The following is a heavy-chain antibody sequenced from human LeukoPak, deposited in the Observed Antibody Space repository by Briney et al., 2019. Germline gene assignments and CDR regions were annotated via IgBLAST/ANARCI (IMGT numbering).Heavy chain of an antibody. CDR2: ISAYNGNT. CDR1: GYTFTSYG. Sequence: ASVKVSCKASGYTFTSYGISWVRQAPGQGLEWMGWISAYNGNTNYAQKLQGRVTMTTDTSTSTAYMELRSLRSDDTAVYYCERVVAAADYNWFDPWGQGTLVTVSS. J-gene: IGHJ5*02. V-gene: IGHV1-18*01. D-gene: IGHD6-13*01. CDR3: ERVVAAADYNWFDP.